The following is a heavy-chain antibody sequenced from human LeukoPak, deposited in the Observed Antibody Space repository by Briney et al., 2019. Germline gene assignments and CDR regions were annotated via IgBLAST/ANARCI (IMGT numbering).Heavy chain of an antibody. D-gene: IGHD6-19*01. J-gene: IGHJ4*02. Sequence: SGGSLRLSCAASGFTFIDYDMHWVRQVIGKGLEWVSAIGIRGDTHYSGSVKGRFTISRENAESSLNLQMNSLRAEDTAVYYCARGGIQVSGIDEFDYWGQGTLVTVSS. CDR3: ARGGIQVSGIDEFDY. CDR2: IGIRGDT. CDR1: GFTFIDYD. V-gene: IGHV3-13*01.